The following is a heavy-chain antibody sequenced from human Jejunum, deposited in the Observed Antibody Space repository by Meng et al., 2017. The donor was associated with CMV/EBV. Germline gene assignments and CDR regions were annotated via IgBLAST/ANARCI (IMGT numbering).Heavy chain of an antibody. CDR3: VKGRGSETSSGDC. CDR1: GFTFGNYA. CDR2: LSSSGGNT. J-gene: IGHJ4*02. D-gene: IGHD3-10*01. Sequence: EVRLLASGGGLVPPGGSLRLSCAASGFTFGNYAMTWVRQAPGKGLEWVSVLSSSGGNTYYADSVKGRFTISRDNSKSTLYLQMDSLRAEGTAIYYCVKGRGSETSSGDCWGQGTLVTVSS. V-gene: IGHV3-23*01.